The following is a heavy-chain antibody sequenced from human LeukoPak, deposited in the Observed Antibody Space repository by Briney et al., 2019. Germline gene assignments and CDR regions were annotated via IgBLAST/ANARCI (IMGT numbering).Heavy chain of an antibody. V-gene: IGHV3-7*01. D-gene: IGHD3-10*01. Sequence: PGGSLRLSCAASGFTFSSYWMSWVRQAPGKGLEWVANIKQDGSEKYYVDSVKGRFTISRDNAKNSLYLQMNSLRAEDTAVYYCASSTYYGSGIQRGYWGQGTLVTVSS. J-gene: IGHJ4*02. CDR2: IKQDGSEK. CDR3: ASSTYYGSGIQRGY. CDR1: GFTFSSYW.